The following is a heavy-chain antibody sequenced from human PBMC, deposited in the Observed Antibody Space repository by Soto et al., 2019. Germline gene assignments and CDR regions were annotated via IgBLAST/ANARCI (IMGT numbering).Heavy chain of an antibody. J-gene: IGHJ4*02. CDR3: ARDLTVVALDY. V-gene: IGHV3-48*03. D-gene: IGHD2-21*01. CDR1: GFTFSSYE. Sequence: VESGGGLVQPGGSLRLSCAASGFTFSSYEMNWVRQAPGKGLEWVSYISSSGSTIYYADSVKGRFSISRDNAKNSLYLQMNSLRAEDTAVYYCARDLTVVALDYWGQGTLVTVSS. CDR2: ISSSGSTI.